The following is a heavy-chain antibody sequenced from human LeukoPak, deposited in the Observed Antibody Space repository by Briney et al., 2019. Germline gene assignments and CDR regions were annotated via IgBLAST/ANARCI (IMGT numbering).Heavy chain of an antibody. D-gene: IGHD3-22*01. J-gene: IGHJ6*03. CDR3: ARENFYYYDSSGYGGFGYYYMDV. V-gene: IGHV4-61*05. Sequence: RPSETLSLTCTVSGGSISSSSYYWGWIRQPPGKGLEWIGYIFYSGSTNYNPSLKSRVTISVDTSKNQFSLKMSSVTAADTAVYYCARENFYYYDSSGYGGFGYYYMDVWGKGISVTVSS. CDR1: GGSISSSSYY. CDR2: IFYSGST.